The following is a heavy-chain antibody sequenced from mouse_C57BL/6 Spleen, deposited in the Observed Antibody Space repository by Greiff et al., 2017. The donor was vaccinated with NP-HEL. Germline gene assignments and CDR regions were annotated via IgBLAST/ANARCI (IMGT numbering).Heavy chain of an antibody. CDR1: GYTFTDYE. CDR2: IDPETGGT. Sequence: QVQLQQSGAELVRPGASVTLSCKASGYTFTDYEMHWVKQTPVHGLEWIGAIDPETGGTAYNQKFKGKAILTADKSSSTAYMELRSLTSEDSAVYYCTRGERGGALAWCAYWGQGSLGTVSA. CDR3: TRGERGGALAWCAY. V-gene: IGHV1-15*01. J-gene: IGHJ3*01.